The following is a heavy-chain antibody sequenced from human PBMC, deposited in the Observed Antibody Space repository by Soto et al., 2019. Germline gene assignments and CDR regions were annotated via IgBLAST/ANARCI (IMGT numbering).Heavy chain of an antibody. CDR2: ISGSGGST. CDR1: GFTFSSYA. V-gene: IGHV3-23*01. J-gene: IGHJ6*02. CDR3: AKEMGELSRSYYYYYGMDV. D-gene: IGHD3-16*02. Sequence: GGSLRLSCAASGFTFSSYAMSWVRQAPGKGLEWVSAISGSGGSTYYADSVKGRFTISRDNSKNTLYLQMNSLRAEDTAVYYCAKEMGELSRSYYYYYGMDVWGQGTTVTVSS.